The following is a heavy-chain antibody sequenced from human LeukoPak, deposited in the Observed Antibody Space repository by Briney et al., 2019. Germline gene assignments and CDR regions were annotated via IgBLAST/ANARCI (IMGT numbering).Heavy chain of an antibody. CDR3: ARGVAAGYDY. D-gene: IGHD6-13*01. Sequence: ASVKVSCKASGYTFTSYHINWVRQATGQGLEWMGWVSPNSGDTGFAQKFQGRVTMTRNTSITTAYMEPSSLRSDDTAIYYCARGVAAGYDYWGQGTLVTVSS. CDR2: VSPNSGDT. J-gene: IGHJ4*02. V-gene: IGHV1-8*01. CDR1: GYTFTSYH.